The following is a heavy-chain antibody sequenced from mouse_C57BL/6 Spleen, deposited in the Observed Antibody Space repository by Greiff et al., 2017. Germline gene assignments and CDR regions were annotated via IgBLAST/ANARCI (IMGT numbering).Heavy chain of an antibody. CDR3: ARDDGYYFAY. CDR2: IYPGDGDT. J-gene: IGHJ3*01. D-gene: IGHD2-3*01. Sequence: VKLQESGPELVKPGASVKISCKASGYAFSSSWMNWVKQRPGKGLEWIGRIYPGDGDTNYNGKFKGKATLTADKSSSTAYMQLSSLTSEDSAVYFCARDDGYYFAYWGQGTLVTVSA. V-gene: IGHV1-82*01. CDR1: GYAFSSSW.